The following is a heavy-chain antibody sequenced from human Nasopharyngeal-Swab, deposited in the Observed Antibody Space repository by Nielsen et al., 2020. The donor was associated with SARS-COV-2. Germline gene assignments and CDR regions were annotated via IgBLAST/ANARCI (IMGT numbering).Heavy chain of an antibody. D-gene: IGHD6-13*01. CDR2: ISYNGSNK. J-gene: IGHJ4*02. V-gene: IGHV3-30*03. CDR1: GFTFSSYC. Sequence: GGSLRLSCAASGFTFSSYCMHWVRQAPGKGLEWVAVISYNGSNKYYADSVKGRFTISRDNSKNTLYLQMNSLRAEDTAVYYCARDEYSSSWYPDYWGQGTLVTVSS. CDR3: ARDEYSSSWYPDY.